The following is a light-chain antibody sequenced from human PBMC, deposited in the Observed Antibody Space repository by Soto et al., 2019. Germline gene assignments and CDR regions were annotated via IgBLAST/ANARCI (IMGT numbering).Light chain of an antibody. Sequence: QSVLAQPASMCEAPGEMLTISCTVSSSNIGAGYDVHWDQQLPGTAPKLLIHGNSNRPPGVPSRFSAASAGTSSSLAITGLQTEDEADYYCQSYDSSLSGYVFGTGTKVTVL. CDR1: SSNIGAGYD. J-gene: IGLJ1*01. CDR3: QSYDSSLSGYV. V-gene: IGLV1-40*01. CDR2: GNS.